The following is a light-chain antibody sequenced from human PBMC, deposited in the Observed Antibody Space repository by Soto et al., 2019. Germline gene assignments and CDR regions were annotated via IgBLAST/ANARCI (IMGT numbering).Light chain of an antibody. CDR1: QSLSSSY. Sequence: EIVLTHSPGTLSLSPCERATLSFSASQSLSSSYLAWYQQKPGQAPRLLIYGTSIRATGIPDRFSGSGSGTDFTLTISSLEPEDFAVYYCQQYVSSPRTFGQGTKVDIK. CDR2: GTS. J-gene: IGKJ1*01. CDR3: QQYVSSPRT. V-gene: IGKV3-20*01.